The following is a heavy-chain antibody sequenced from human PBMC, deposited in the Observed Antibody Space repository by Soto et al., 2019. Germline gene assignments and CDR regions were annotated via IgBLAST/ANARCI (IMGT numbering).Heavy chain of an antibody. CDR1: GYTFTGYY. CDR2: INPNSGDT. CDR3: AKDEGRFLRNYFNYGIDV. D-gene: IGHD3-3*01. J-gene: IGHJ6*02. Sequence: ASVKVSCKSSGYTFTGYYMHWVRQAPGQGLEWMGWINPNSGDTSYAQKFQGRVTMTRDTSITTAYMELSSLRVEDTAVYYCAKDEGRFLRNYFNYGIDVWGLGTTVTV. V-gene: IGHV1-2*02.